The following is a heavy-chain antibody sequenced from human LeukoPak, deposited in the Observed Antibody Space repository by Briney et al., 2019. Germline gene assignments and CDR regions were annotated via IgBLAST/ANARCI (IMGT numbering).Heavy chain of an antibody. V-gene: IGHV3-23*01. CDR1: GFTFSSYA. Sequence: PGGSLRLSRAASGFTFSSYAMSWVRQAPGKGLEWVSAISGSGGSTYYADSVKGRFTISRDNSKSTLYLQMNSLRAEDTAVYYCASGDYGNWFDPWGQGTLVTVSS. CDR3: ASGDYGNWFDP. CDR2: ISGSGGST. J-gene: IGHJ5*02. D-gene: IGHD4/OR15-4a*01.